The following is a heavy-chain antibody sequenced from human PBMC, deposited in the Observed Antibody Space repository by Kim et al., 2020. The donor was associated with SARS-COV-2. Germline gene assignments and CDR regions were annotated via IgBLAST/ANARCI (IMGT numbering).Heavy chain of an antibody. D-gene: IGHD3-3*01. Sequence: ASVKVSCKASGYTFTSYYMHWVRQAPGQGLEWMGIINPSGGSTSYAQKFQGRVTMTRDTSTSTVYMELSSLRSEDTAVYYCARYDFWSGYPQGMDVWGQGTTVTVSS. CDR3: ARYDFWSGYPQGMDV. CDR2: INPSGGST. J-gene: IGHJ6*02. V-gene: IGHV1-46*01. CDR1: GYTFTSYY.